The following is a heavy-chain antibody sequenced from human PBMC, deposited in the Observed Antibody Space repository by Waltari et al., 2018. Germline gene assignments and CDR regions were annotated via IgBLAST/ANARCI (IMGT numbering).Heavy chain of an antibody. CDR1: SSYA. CDR2: ISYDGSNK. CDR3: ARSLQLSFDY. Sequence: SSYAMHWVRQAPGKGLEWVAGISYDGSNKYYADSVKGRFTISRDNSKNTLYLQMNSLRAEDTAVYYCARSLQLSFDYWGQGTLVTVSS. V-gene: IGHV3-30-3*01. D-gene: IGHD6-6*01. J-gene: IGHJ4*02.